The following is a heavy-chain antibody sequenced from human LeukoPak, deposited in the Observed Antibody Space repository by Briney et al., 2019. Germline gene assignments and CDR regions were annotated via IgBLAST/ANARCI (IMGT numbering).Heavy chain of an antibody. J-gene: IGHJ6*04. CDR1: GFTFSSYE. Sequence: GGSMRLSCAASGFTFSSYEMNWVRQAPGRGLEWVSYISSSGSTIYYADSVKGRFTISRDNARNSLYLQMNSLRAEDTAVYYCAELGITMIGGVWGKGTTVTISS. V-gene: IGHV3-48*03. CDR2: ISSSGSTI. CDR3: AELGITMIGGV. D-gene: IGHD3-10*02.